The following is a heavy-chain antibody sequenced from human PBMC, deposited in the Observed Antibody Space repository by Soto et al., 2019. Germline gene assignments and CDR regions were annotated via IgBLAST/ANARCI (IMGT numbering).Heavy chain of an antibody. CDR1: GGSISSSSYY. CDR2: IYYSGST. D-gene: IGHD3-3*02. CDR3: ARQAVAIFGVVIRWGNFDY. J-gene: IGHJ4*02. Sequence: SETLSLTCTVSGGSISSSSYYWGWIRQPPGKGLEWIGSIYYSGSTYYNPSLKSRVTISVDTSKNQFSLKLSSVTAADTAVYYCARQAVAIFGVVIRWGNFDYWGQGTLVTVSS. V-gene: IGHV4-39*01.